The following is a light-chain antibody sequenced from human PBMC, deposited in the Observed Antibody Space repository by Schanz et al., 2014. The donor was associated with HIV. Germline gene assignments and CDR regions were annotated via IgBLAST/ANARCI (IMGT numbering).Light chain of an antibody. CDR2: GAS. CDR1: QSVSGNF. CDR3: QQYGSSPIT. J-gene: IGKJ5*01. V-gene: IGKV3-20*01. Sequence: EIVLTQSPATLSLSPGERATLSCGASQSVSGNFLAWYQQKPGQAPRLLIYGASSRATGIPDRFSGSGSGTDFTLTISRLEPEDFAVYYCQQYGSSPITFGQGTRLEIK.